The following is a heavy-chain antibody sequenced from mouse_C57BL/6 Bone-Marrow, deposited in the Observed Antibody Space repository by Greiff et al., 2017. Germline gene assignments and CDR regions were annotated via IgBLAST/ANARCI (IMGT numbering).Heavy chain of an antibody. Sequence: QVQLQQSGAELARPGASVKLSCKASGYTFTSYGISWVKQRTGQGLEWIGEIYPRSGNTYYNEKFKGKATLTADKSSSTAYMELRSLTSEDSAVFICAKGWDGYYWYFDVWGTGTTVTVSS. CDR3: AKGWDGYYWYFDV. V-gene: IGHV1-81*01. CDR1: GYTFTSYG. D-gene: IGHD2-3*01. J-gene: IGHJ1*03. CDR2: IYPRSGNT.